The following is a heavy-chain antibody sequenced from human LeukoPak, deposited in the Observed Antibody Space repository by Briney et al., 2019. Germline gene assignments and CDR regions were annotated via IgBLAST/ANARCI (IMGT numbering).Heavy chain of an antibody. V-gene: IGHV4-31*03. J-gene: IGHJ6*02. D-gene: IGHD6-13*01. Sequence: SETLSLTCTVSGGSISSGGYYWSWIRQHPGEGLEWIGYIYYSGSTYYNPSLKSRVTISVDTSKNQFSLKLSSVTAADTAVYYCARDRQQLVPSYYYYGMDVWGQGTTVTVSS. CDR2: IYYSGST. CDR3: ARDRQQLVPSYYYYGMDV. CDR1: GGSISSGGYY.